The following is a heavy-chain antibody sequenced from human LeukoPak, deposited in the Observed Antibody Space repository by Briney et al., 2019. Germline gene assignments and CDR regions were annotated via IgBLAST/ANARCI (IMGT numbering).Heavy chain of an antibody. Sequence: GGSLRLSCAASGLTFSSYWMSWVRQVPGRGLEWVANIKQDGSEKYYVDSVKGRFTISRDNARNSLYLQMNSLRDEDTALYYCAGADNYDRDYWGQGTLVTVSS. J-gene: IGHJ4*02. CDR2: IKQDGSEK. CDR1: GLTFSSYW. D-gene: IGHD3-22*01. V-gene: IGHV3-7*01. CDR3: AGADNYDRDY.